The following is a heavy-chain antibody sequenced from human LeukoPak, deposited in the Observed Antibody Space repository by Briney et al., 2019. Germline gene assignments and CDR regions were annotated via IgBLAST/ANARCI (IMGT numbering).Heavy chain of an antibody. CDR3: ARGPDIVATITRFGTYYYYMDV. V-gene: IGHV1-2*06. Sequence: ASVKVSCKASGYTFTGYYMHWVRQAPGQGLEWMGRINPNSGGTNYAQKFQGRVTMTRDTSISTAYMELSSLRSEDTAVYYCARGPDIVATITRFGTYYYYMDVWGKGTTVTVSS. D-gene: IGHD5-12*01. J-gene: IGHJ6*03. CDR2: INPNSGGT. CDR1: GYTFTGYY.